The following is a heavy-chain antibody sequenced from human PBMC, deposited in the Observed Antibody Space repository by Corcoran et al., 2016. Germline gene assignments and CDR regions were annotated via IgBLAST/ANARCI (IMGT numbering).Heavy chain of an antibody. Sequence: EVQLVESGGGLVQPGGSLKLSCAASGFTFSGTAIHWVRQASGKGPEWVGRIRSKANSYATAYAASVKGRFTISRDDSKNTAYLQMNSLKTEDTAVYDWTSAERATNGPGRNYYYYGMDVWGQGTTVTVSS. V-gene: IGHV3-73*02. CDR2: IRSKANSYAT. CDR1: GFTFSGTA. D-gene: IGHD5-12*01. J-gene: IGHJ6*02. CDR3: TSAERATNGPGRNYYYYGMDV.